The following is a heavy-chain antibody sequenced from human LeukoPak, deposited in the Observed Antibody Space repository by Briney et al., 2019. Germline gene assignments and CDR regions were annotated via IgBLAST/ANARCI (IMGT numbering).Heavy chain of an antibody. CDR3: AREYYGSSGYSRGFDY. J-gene: IGHJ4*02. V-gene: IGHV4-61*02. Sequence: SETLSLTCTVSGGSISSGSYYWSWIRQPAGKGLEWIGRIYTSGSTNYNPSLKSRVTISVDTSKNQFSLKLSSVTAADTAVYYCAREYYGSSGYSRGFDYWGQGTLVTVSS. D-gene: IGHD3-22*01. CDR1: GGSISSGSYY. CDR2: IYTSGST.